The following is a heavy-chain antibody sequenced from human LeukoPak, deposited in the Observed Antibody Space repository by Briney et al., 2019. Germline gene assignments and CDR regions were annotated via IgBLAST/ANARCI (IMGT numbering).Heavy chain of an antibody. CDR1: GFTFSSYS. CDR3: ARVGCSGGRCPGYGMDV. J-gene: IGHJ6*02. V-gene: IGHV3-21*01. D-gene: IGHD2-15*01. CDR2: ISSSSTYI. Sequence: PGGSLRLSCAASGFTFSSYSMNLVCQAPGKGLEWVSSISSSSTYIYYADSVKGRFTNSRDNAKNSLYLQMNSLRVEDTAVYYCARVGCSGGRCPGYGMDVWGQGTTVTVSS.